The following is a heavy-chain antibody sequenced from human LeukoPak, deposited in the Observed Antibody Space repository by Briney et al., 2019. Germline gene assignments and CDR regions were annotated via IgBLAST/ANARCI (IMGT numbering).Heavy chain of an antibody. CDR3: ARASFEYWFDP. J-gene: IGHJ5*02. Sequence: ASVKVSCKASGYSFTSYLISWVRQAPGQGLEWMGWINPNSGGTSYAQKFQGRVTMTRDTSISTAYMDLSRLRSDDSAVYYCARASFEYWFDPWGQGTLVTVSS. D-gene: IGHD3-9*01. CDR2: INPNSGGT. CDR1: GYSFTSYL. V-gene: IGHV1-2*02.